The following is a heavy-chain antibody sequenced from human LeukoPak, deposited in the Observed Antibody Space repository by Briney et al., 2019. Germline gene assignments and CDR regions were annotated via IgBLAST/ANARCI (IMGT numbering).Heavy chain of an antibody. Sequence: SETLSLTCTVSGGSISSYYWGWIRQPPGKGLEWIGSIYYTGSTYYDPSLKSRVTISVDTPKNQFSLKLSSVTAADTAVYYCAREGLAMVRGVLPKEAWGWFDPWGQGTLVTVSS. CDR3: AREGLAMVRGVLPKEAWGWFDP. J-gene: IGHJ5*02. CDR2: IYYTGST. CDR1: GGSISSYY. V-gene: IGHV4-39*07. D-gene: IGHD3-10*01.